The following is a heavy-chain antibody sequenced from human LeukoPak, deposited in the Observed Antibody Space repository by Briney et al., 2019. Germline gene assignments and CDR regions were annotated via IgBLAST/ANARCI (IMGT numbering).Heavy chain of an antibody. CDR1: GGTFSSYA. J-gene: IGHJ4*02. D-gene: IGHD3-3*01. Sequence: SVKVSCKASGGTFSSYAISWVRQAPGQGLEWMGGIIPIFGTANYAQKFQGRVTITADESTSTAYVELSSLRSEDTAVYYCATVHLSEEYYDFWSGYSYWGQGTLVTVSS. V-gene: IGHV1-69*01. CDR3: ATVHLSEEYYDFWSGYSY. CDR2: IIPIFGTA.